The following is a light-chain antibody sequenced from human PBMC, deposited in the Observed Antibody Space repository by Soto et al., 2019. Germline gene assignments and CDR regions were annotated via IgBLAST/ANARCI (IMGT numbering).Light chain of an antibody. CDR1: SSDVVYYNY. V-gene: IGLV2-14*03. J-gene: IGLJ1*01. Sequence: SARRRAGYVFRSPGPPIPHSCTGTSSDVVYYNYVSWYQQHPGKAPKLMIYDVRNRPSGVSNRFSGSKSGNTASLTISGLQAEDEADYYCSSYTSSSTYVFGTVTKVTVL. CDR2: DVR. CDR3: SSYTSSSTYV.